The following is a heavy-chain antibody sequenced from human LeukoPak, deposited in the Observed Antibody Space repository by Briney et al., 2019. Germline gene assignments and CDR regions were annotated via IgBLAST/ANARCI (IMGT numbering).Heavy chain of an antibody. D-gene: IGHD6-13*01. CDR2: IKSKTGGGTT. CDR3: TTDPGQQLAKRGYYYYGMDV. J-gene: IGHJ6*04. CDR1: GFTFSNAW. V-gene: IGHV3-15*01. Sequence: GGSLRLSCAASGFTFSNAWMSWVRQAPGKGLEWVGRIKSKTGGGTTDYAAPVKGRFTISRDDSKNTLYLQMNSLKTEDTAVYYCTTDPGQQLAKRGYYYYGMDVWGKGTTVTVSS.